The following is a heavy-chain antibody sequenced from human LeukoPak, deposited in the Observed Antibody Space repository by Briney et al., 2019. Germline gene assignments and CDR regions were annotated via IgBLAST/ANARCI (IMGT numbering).Heavy chain of an antibody. D-gene: IGHD3-3*01. J-gene: IGHJ6*03. Sequence: SETLSLTCTVSGGSINSGNHYWGWIRQSPGKGLEWIGNIYYSGSTYYNPSLKSRVTISVDTSKNQFSLKLSSVTAADTAVYYCARVRGITIFGVVITEYYYYYMDVWGKGTTVTVSS. CDR1: GGSINSGNHY. V-gene: IGHV4-39*07. CDR2: IYYSGST. CDR3: ARVRGITIFGVVITEYYYYYMDV.